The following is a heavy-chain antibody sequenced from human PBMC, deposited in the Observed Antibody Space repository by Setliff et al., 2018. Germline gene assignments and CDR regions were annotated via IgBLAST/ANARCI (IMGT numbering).Heavy chain of an antibody. CDR2: IWYDGNNK. CDR3: AKDRDYTGVGLYYGMDV. Sequence: GGSLRLSCPASGFLFSSFGMHWVRQAPGKGLEWVAVIWYDGNNKYYADSVKGRFTISRDNSKSILYLQMNNLRAEDTAVYYCAKDRDYTGVGLYYGMDVWGQGTTVTVSS. V-gene: IGHV3-33*06. J-gene: IGHJ6*02. CDR1: GFLFSSFG. D-gene: IGHD4-4*01.